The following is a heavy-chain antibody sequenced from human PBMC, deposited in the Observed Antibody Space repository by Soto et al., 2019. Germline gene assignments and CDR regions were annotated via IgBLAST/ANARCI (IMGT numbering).Heavy chain of an antibody. Sequence: SETLSFTCTVSGGSVSNSNYYWGWIRQSPGKGLEWIGSVYYRGRSYSKSSVKSRVTISVDTSKNQFSLNLNSVTASDTAVYYCVSQRTSVLTQAYFDYWGPGALVTVSS. CDR1: GGSVSNSNYY. V-gene: IGHV4-39*01. D-gene: IGHD2-8*01. J-gene: IGHJ4*02. CDR3: VSQRTSVLTQAYFDY. CDR2: VYYRGRS.